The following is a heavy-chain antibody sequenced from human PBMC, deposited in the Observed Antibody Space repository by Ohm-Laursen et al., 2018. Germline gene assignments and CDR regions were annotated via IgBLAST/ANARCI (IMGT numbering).Heavy chain of an antibody. CDR1: GFTFSDYY. CDR3: GCGDSSGYQDY. V-gene: IGHV3-11*01. J-gene: IGHJ4*02. CDR2: ISSSGNTI. D-gene: IGHD5-18*01. Sequence: SLRLSCAATGFTFSDYYMSWIRQAPGKGLEWVSYISSSGNTIYYADSVKGRFTIPRDNAKTSLYLQMNSLRAEDTAVYYCGCGDSSGYQDYWGQGTLVTVSS.